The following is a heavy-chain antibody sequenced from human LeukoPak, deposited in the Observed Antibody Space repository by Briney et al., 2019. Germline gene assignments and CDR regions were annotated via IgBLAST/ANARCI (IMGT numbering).Heavy chain of an antibody. CDR3: ARGYGGVNYYDSSGYYFDY. CDR1: GGTFSSYA. V-gene: IGHV1-69*05. D-gene: IGHD3-22*01. Sequence: SVKVSCKASGGTFSSYAISWVRQAPGQGLEWMGRIIPIFGTANYAQKFQGRVTITTDESTSTAYMELSSLGSEDTAVYYCARGYGGVNYYDSSGYYFDYWGQGTLVTVSS. CDR2: IIPIFGTA. J-gene: IGHJ4*02.